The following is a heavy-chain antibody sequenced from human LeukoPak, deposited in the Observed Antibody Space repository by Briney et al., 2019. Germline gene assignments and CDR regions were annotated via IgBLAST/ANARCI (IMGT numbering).Heavy chain of an antibody. Sequence: GGSLRLSCAASGFSVSSCAMSWVRQAPGKGLEWVSTISNSGYNTWYADSVKGRSTTSRDNSQNTLYLQMSSLRAEDTALYYCARHDGSSFIYYVDHWGQGALVTVSS. CDR2: ISNSGYNT. CDR1: GFSVSSCA. CDR3: ARHDGSSFIYYVDH. V-gene: IGHV3-23*01. J-gene: IGHJ4*02. D-gene: IGHD1-26*01.